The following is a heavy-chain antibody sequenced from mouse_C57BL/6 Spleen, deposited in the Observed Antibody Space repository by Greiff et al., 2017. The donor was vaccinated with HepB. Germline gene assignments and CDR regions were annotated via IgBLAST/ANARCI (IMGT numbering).Heavy chain of an antibody. CDR2: IYPSDSET. V-gene: IGHV1-61*01. Sequence: QVQLKQPGAELVRPGSSVKLSCKASGYTFTSYWMEWVKQRPGQGLEWIGNIYPSDSETHYNQKFKDKATLTVDKSSSTAYMQLSSLTSEDSAVYYCARKGVTTDYAMDYWGQGTSVTVSS. CDR1: GYTFTSYW. D-gene: IGHD1-1*01. J-gene: IGHJ4*01. CDR3: ARKGVTTDYAMDY.